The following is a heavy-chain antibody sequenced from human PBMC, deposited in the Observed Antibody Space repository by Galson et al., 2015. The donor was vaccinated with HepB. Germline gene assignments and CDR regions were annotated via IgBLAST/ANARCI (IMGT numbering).Heavy chain of an antibody. CDR3: ARGITIFGVAP. J-gene: IGHJ5*02. CDR2: INHSGST. CDR1: GGSYSGYY. Sequence: ETLSLTCAVYGGSYSGYYWSWIRQPPGKGLEWIGEINHSGSTNYNPSLKSRVTISVDTSKNQFSLKLSSVTAADTAVYYCARGITIFGVAPWGQGTLVTVSS. D-gene: IGHD3-3*01. V-gene: IGHV4-34*01.